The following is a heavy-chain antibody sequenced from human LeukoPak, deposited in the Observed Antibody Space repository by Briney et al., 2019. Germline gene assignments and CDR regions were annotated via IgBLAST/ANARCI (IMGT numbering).Heavy chain of an antibody. D-gene: IGHD3-3*01. J-gene: IGHJ3*02. CDR1: GFTFSSYS. CDR3: ASYDFWSGYLVDDAFDI. Sequence: PGGSLRLSCAASGFTFSSYSMNWVRQAPGKGLEWVSSISSSSSYIYYADSVKGRFTIPRDNAKNSLYLQMNSLRAEDTAVYYCASYDFWSGYLVDDAFDIWGQGTMVTVSS. V-gene: IGHV3-21*01. CDR2: ISSSSSYI.